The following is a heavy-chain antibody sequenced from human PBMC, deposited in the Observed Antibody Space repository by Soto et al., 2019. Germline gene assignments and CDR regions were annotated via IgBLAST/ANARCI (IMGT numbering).Heavy chain of an antibody. CDR3: AKSPGMYYYDSSGYYPFDY. J-gene: IGHJ4*02. CDR2: TRNKANSYTT. D-gene: IGHD3-22*01. V-gene: IGHV3-72*01. CDR1: GFTFSAHY. Sequence: PGGSLRLSCAASGFTFSAHYMDWVRQAPGKGLEWVGRTRNKANSYTTEYAASVKGRFTISRDDSKNSLYLQMNSLKTEDTAIYYCAKSPGMYYYDSSGYYPFDYWGQGTLVTVSS.